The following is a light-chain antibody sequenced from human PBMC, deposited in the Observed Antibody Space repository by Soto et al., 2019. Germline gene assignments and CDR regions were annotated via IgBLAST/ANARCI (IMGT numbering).Light chain of an antibody. CDR2: QVS. CDR3: SSYISMIVRV. V-gene: IGLV2-14*01. J-gene: IGLJ3*02. Sequence: QSALTQPASVSGSPGQSITISCTGTSSDVGGYDFVSWYQYHPGKAPRLIIYQVSNRPSGVSNRFSGSKSGNTASLTISGLQPEDEADYYCSSYISMIVRVFGGGTKPTVL. CDR1: SSDVGGYDF.